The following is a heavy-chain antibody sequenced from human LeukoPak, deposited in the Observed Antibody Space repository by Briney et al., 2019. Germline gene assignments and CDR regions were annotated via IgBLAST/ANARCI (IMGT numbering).Heavy chain of an antibody. D-gene: IGHD4-17*01. V-gene: IGHV1-2*02. J-gene: IGHJ6*03. CDR2: INPNTAGT. Sequence: ASVKVSCKASGYTFTGYYFHWVRQAPGQGLEWMAWINPNTAGTNYAQKFLGRVTLTWDTSISTAYMEPNSLTSDDTAVYYCATSDGDYTAGYYYMRVWGKGTSVTVSS. CDR3: ATSDGDYTAGYYYMRV. CDR1: GYTFTGYY.